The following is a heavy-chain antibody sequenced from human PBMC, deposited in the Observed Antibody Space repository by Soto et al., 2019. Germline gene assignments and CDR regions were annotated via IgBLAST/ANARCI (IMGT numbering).Heavy chain of an antibody. Sequence: GVSLRLSCAASGFTFSNAWMNWVRQAPGKGLEWVGRIKSKTDGGTTDYAAPVKGRFTISRDDSKNTLYLQMNSLKTEDTAVYYCTTFPTPYYDFWSGYYPFDYWGQGTLVTVSS. CDR1: GFTFSNAW. V-gene: IGHV3-15*07. CDR3: TTFPTPYYDFWSGYYPFDY. CDR2: IKSKTDGGTT. J-gene: IGHJ4*02. D-gene: IGHD3-3*01.